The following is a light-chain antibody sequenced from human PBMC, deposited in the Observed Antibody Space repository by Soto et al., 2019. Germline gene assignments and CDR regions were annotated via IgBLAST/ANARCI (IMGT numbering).Light chain of an antibody. CDR2: SAS. CDR1: QSISDT. CDR3: QQYGTSEII. V-gene: IGKV3-20*01. Sequence: EIVMTQSPATLSVSPGGRATLSCRASQSISDTLAWYQQKHGQAPRLLIYSASSRATGIPDRFSGSGSGTDLTITITSLEPEDCEVFDCQQYGTSEIIFGQGTRLEIK. J-gene: IGKJ5*01.